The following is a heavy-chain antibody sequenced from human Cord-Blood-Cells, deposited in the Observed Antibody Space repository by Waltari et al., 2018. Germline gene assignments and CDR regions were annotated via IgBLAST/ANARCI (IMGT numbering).Heavy chain of an antibody. CDR2: FDPGDGET. CDR3: ATDLGWGELSRFDY. J-gene: IGHJ4*02. Sequence: QVQLVQSGAEVTQPGASVKVSCTVPGYTLPELSINWARPAPGKGLEWMGGFDPGDGETIYAQKFQGRVTMTEDTATDTAYMELSSLVSEDTAMYYCATDLGWGELSRFDYWGQGTLVTVSS. D-gene: IGHD3-16*02. V-gene: IGHV1-24*01. CDR1: GYTLPELS.